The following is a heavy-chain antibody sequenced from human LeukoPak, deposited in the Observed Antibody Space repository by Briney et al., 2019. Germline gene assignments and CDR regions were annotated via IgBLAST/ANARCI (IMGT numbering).Heavy chain of an antibody. CDR1: GFTFSSYA. J-gene: IGHJ5*02. CDR3: AKGLVSGLRYNWLDP. CDR2: ISGSGGSA. Sequence: GGSLRLSCAASGFTFSSYAMTWVRQAPGKGLNWVSAISGSGGSADYADSVRGRFTISRDNLKNTLYLQMNSLRAEDTAVYYCAKGLVSGLRYNWLDPWGQGTLVTVSS. D-gene: IGHD5/OR15-5a*01. V-gene: IGHV3-23*01.